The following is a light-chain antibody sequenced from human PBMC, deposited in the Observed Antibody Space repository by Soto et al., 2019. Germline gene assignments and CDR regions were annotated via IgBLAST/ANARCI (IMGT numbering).Light chain of an antibody. CDR2: HAS. CDR3: QHYNSYPWT. V-gene: IGKV1-5*01. Sequence: DIQMTQSPSTLSASIGDRVTITCRASQTINNWLAWYQQKPGKAPNLLIYHASNLETGVQSRFSGSAFGTEFTLTISSLQPDDFATYYDQHYNSYPWTFGQGTKVEIK. J-gene: IGKJ1*01. CDR1: QTINNW.